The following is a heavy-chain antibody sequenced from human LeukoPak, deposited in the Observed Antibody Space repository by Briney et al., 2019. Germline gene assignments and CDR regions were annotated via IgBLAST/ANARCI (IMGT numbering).Heavy chain of an antibody. Sequence: GGSLRLSCAASAFTFSSYWMSWVRQAPGKGLEWVANIKQDGSEKYYVDSVKGRFTISRDNAKNSLYLQMNSLRAEDTALYYCARSSWSGYFIMDVWGKGTTVTVSS. CDR3: ARSSWSGYFIMDV. CDR2: IKQDGSEK. D-gene: IGHD3-3*01. J-gene: IGHJ6*04. CDR1: AFTFSSYW. V-gene: IGHV3-7*03.